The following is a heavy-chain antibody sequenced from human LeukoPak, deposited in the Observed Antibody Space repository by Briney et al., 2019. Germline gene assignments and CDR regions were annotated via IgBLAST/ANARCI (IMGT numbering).Heavy chain of an antibody. J-gene: IGHJ3*02. CDR1: GFTFDDYA. V-gene: IGHV3-9*01. CDR3: AKDITEARGDAFDI. CDR2: ISWNSGSI. D-gene: IGHD3-10*01. Sequence: GRSLRLSGAASGFTFDDYAMHWVRQAPGKGLEWVSGISWNSGSIGYADSVKGRFTISRDNAKNSLYLQMNSLRTEDTALYYCAKDITEARGDAFDIWGQGTMVTVSS.